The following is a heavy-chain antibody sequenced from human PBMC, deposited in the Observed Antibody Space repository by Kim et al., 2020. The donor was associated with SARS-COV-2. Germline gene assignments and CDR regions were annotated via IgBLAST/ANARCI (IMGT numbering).Heavy chain of an antibody. CDR2: ISHDSSNT. D-gene: IGHD3-3*01. J-gene: IGHJ4*02. V-gene: IGHV3-30*18. Sequence: GGSLRLSCAGSGFTFRSYGMHWVRQAPGKGLEWVAVISHDSSNTYYADSVKGRFTLSRDNSNNTVYLQMNNLRPEDTAVYYCAKALGPLRFMEWLFDDWGQGTAVTVSS. CDR3: AKALGPLRFMEWLFDD. CDR1: GFTFRSYG.